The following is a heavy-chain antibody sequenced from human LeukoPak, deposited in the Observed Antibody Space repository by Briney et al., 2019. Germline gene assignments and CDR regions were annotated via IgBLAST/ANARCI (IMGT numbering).Heavy chain of an antibody. CDR3: ARGGDSSGYYYPVFDY. Sequence: SETLSLTCTVSGGSISSYYWSWIRQPPGKGLEWIGYIYYSGSTNYNPSLKSRVTISVDTSKNQFSLKLSSVAAADTAVYYCARGGDSSGYYYPVFDYWGQGTLVTVSS. V-gene: IGHV4-59*01. CDR2: IYYSGST. CDR1: GGSISSYY. J-gene: IGHJ4*02. D-gene: IGHD3-22*01.